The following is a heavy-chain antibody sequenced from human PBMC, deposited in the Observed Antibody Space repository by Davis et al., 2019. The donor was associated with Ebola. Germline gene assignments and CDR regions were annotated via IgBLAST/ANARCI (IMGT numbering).Heavy chain of an antibody. CDR3: AREFRELLQRNWFDP. V-gene: IGHV1-69*04. Sequence: SVKVSCKASGGTFSSYTISWVRQAPGQGLEWMGRIIPILGIANYAQKFQGRVTITADESTSTAYMELSSLRSEDTAVYYCAREFRELLQRNWFDPWGQGTLVTVSS. CDR2: IIPILGIA. CDR1: GGTFSSYT. D-gene: IGHD1-26*01. J-gene: IGHJ5*02.